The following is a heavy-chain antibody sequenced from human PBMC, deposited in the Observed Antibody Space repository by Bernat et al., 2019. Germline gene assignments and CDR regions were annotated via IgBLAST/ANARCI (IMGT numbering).Heavy chain of an antibody. Sequence: EVQLLESGGGLVQPGGSLRLSCAASGFTFSSYAMSWVRQAPGKGLEWVSDISGSGGSTYYADSVKGWFSISRDNSKNTLHLQMNSLRVEDTAVYYCAKTPNRYCSGGTCYSDYWGQGTLVTVSS. CDR3: AKTPNRYCSGGTCYSDY. D-gene: IGHD2-15*01. CDR1: GFTFSSYA. CDR2: ISGSGGST. J-gene: IGHJ4*02. V-gene: IGHV3-23*01.